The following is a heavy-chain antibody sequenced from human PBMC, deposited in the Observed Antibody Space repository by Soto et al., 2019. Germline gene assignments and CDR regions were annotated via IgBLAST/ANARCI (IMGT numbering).Heavy chain of an antibody. D-gene: IGHD2-8*01. V-gene: IGHV1-18*04. CDR3: ARDLYPLAYYFDF. CDR1: GYTFTNHD. CDR2: ISGHNGNT. Sequence: QVPLVQSGAEVKKPGASVKVSCKASGYTFTNHDISWVRQAPGQGLEWLGWISGHNGNTKYAQRLKGRVTMTADTSTSTAYMELRSLRSDDTAVYYCARDLYPLAYYFDFWGQGTLVTVSS. J-gene: IGHJ4*02.